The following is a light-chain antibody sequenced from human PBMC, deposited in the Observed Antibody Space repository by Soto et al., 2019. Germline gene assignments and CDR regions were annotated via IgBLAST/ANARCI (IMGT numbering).Light chain of an antibody. V-gene: IGKV3-20*01. CDR1: QSVCSNF. Sequence: EIVLTQSPGTLSLSPGERATLSCRASQSVCSNFLACHQQKPGQPPRLLIYGASSTATVIPDRFSGSGSGTEFTLTISRLEPEDFAVYYCQQYDNSPLTFGGGTKVEIK. CDR2: GAS. CDR3: QQYDNSPLT. J-gene: IGKJ4*01.